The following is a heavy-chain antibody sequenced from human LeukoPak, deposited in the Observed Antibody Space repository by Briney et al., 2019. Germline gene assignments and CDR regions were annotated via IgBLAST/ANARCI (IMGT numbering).Heavy chain of an antibody. CDR1: GYTFTSYG. J-gene: IGHJ5*02. Sequence: ASVKVSCKASGYTFTSYGISWVRQAPGQGLEWMGWISAYNGNTNYAQKLQGRVTMTTDTSMSTAYMELRSLRSDDTAVYYCARDWQRFVVVPAETPFDPWGQGTLVTVSS. D-gene: IGHD2-2*01. CDR3: ARDWQRFVVVPAETPFDP. CDR2: ISAYNGNT. V-gene: IGHV1-18*01.